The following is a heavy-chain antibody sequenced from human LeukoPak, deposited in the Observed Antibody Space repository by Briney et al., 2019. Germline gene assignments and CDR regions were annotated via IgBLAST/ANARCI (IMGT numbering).Heavy chain of an antibody. CDR1: GGSVSSGSYY. V-gene: IGHV4-61*01. CDR2: IYYSGST. J-gene: IGHJ4*02. Sequence: SETLSLTCTVSGGSVSSGSYYWSWIRQPPGKGLEWIGYIYYSGSTNYNPSLKSRVTISVDTSKNQFSRKLSSVTAADTAVYYCARELLWFGIFDYWGRGTLVTVSS. D-gene: IGHD3-10*01. CDR3: ARELLWFGIFDY.